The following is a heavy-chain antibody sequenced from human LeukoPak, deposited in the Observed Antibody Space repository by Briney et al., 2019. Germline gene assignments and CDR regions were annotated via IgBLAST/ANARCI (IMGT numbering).Heavy chain of an antibody. J-gene: IGHJ4*02. D-gene: IGHD2-21*01. CDR3: APRVVVITAPFDY. CDR1: GFTFSSFG. CDR2: IRYDGTDK. V-gene: IGHV3-30*02. Sequence: GGSLRLSCAASGFTFSSFGMQWVRQAPGKGLEGVAFIRYDGTDKYYADSVKGRFTISRDNSKNTLYLQMNSLRPEDTAVYYCAPRVVVITAPFDYWGQGTLVTVSS.